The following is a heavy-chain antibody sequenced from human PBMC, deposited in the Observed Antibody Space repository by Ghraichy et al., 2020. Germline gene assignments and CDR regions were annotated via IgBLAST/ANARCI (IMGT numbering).Heavy chain of an antibody. Sequence: SETLSLTCTVSSGSISSSSYFWAWIRQPPGRGLEWIGSIFYTGSTYYNPSLKSRVTISVDTSKNQFSLKLSSVTAADTAVYYCARDSRGGDGWGPFDYWGQGTLVTVSS. CDR2: IFYTGST. CDR1: SGSISSSSYF. V-gene: IGHV4-39*02. J-gene: IGHJ4*02. D-gene: IGHD3-16*01. CDR3: ARDSRGGDGWGPFDY.